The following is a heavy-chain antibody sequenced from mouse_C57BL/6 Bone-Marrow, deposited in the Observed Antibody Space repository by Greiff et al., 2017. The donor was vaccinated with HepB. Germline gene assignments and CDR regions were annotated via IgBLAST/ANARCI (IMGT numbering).Heavy chain of an antibody. D-gene: IGHD1-1*01. CDR3: ARHDGSFYMDY. Sequence: VMLVESGPGLVAPSQSLSITCTVSGFSLTSYGVHWVRQPPGKGLEWLVVIWSDGSTTYNSALNSRLSISKDNSKNQVFLKMNSLQTGDTAMYYCARHDGSFYMDYWGQGTSVTVSS. V-gene: IGHV2-6-1*01. J-gene: IGHJ4*01. CDR2: IWSDGST. CDR1: GFSLTSYG.